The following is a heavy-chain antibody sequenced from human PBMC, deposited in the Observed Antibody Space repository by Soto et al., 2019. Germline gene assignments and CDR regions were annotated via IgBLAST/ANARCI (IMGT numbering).Heavy chain of an antibody. CDR3: AGDGTCSSTSCYGYYGMDV. J-gene: IGHJ6*02. CDR2: INPNSGGT. D-gene: IGHD2-2*01. CDR1: GYTFTGYY. Sequence: ASVKVSCKASGYTFTGYYMHWVRQAPGQGLEWMGWINPNSGGTNYAQKLQGRVTMTRDTSISTAYMELSRLRSDDTAVYYCAGDGTCSSTSCYGYYGMDVWGQGTTVTVSS. V-gene: IGHV1-2*02.